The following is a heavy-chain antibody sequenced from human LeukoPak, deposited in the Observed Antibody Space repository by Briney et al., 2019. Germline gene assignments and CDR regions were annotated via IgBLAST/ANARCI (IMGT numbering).Heavy chain of an antibody. Sequence: TGGSLRLSCAVSGFSFSTYWMSWVRQAPGKGLEWVANIKQDGSEKYYVDSVKGRFTISRDNAKNSLYLQMNSLRAEDTAVYYCARDTSDYDFWSGLTAEYFQHWGQGTLVTVSS. CDR1: GFSFSTYW. CDR3: ARDTSDYDFWSGLTAEYFQH. D-gene: IGHD3-3*01. V-gene: IGHV3-7*01. J-gene: IGHJ1*01. CDR2: IKQDGSEK.